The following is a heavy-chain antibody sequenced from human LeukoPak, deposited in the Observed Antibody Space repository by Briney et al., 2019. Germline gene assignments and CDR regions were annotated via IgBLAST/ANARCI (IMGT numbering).Heavy chain of an antibody. D-gene: IGHD1-14*01. CDR1: GFTSGSYW. Sequence: PGGSLRLSCSASGFTSGSYWMNWVRQAPGKGPEWVANIKQDGSEINYVDSVKGRFIISRDNAKNSLYLQMNSLRVDDTAVYYCAGGSGWITGDRGHGTLVTVSS. CDR3: AGGSGWITGD. V-gene: IGHV3-7*04. CDR2: IKQDGSEI. J-gene: IGHJ4*01.